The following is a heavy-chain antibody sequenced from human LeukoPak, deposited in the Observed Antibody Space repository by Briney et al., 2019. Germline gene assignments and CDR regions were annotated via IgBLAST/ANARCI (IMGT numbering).Heavy chain of an antibody. D-gene: IGHD1-26*01. Sequence: PGGCLRLSCAASGFTFNNYAMSWVRQAPGKGLEWVSVVRGSGGSTYYADSVKGRFTISRDNSKHTLYLHMNSLRAEDTAIYYCANKGSGTSPPSIYLASWGRGTRVTVP. CDR2: VRGSGGST. J-gene: IGHJ5*02. V-gene: IGHV3-23*01. CDR1: GFTFNNYA. CDR3: ANKGSGTSPPSIYLAS.